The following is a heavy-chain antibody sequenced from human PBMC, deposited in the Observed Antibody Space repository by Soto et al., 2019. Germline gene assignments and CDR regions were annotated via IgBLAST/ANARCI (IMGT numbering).Heavy chain of an antibody. Sequence: ASVTVSCQASLYTFTMYDSNWVRQATGQGLEWMGWMNPNSGNTGYAQKFQGRVTTSVDTSNNQFSLKLSSVITADTAVYYCARGPGSSGYVSWFDPWGQGNRVTVSA. CDR1: LYTFTMYD. V-gene: IGHV1-8*01. CDR3: ARGPGSSGYVSWFDP. J-gene: IGHJ5*02. D-gene: IGHD3-22*01. CDR2: MNPNSGNT.